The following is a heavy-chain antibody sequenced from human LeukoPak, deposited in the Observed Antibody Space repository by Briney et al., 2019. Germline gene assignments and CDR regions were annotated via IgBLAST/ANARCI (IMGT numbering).Heavy chain of an antibody. V-gene: IGHV1-2*02. CDR3: ALQTGSTVTFEF. D-gene: IGHD4-17*01. CDR1: GYTFTGYY. CDR2: IIPNTGGT. Sequence: ASVKVSCTASGYTFTGYYLHWVRQAPGQGLECMGWIIPNTGGTNYAQKFQGRVTMTRDTSISTAYMELSRLTSDDTAVYYCALQTGSTVTFEFWGQGTLVTVSS. J-gene: IGHJ4*02.